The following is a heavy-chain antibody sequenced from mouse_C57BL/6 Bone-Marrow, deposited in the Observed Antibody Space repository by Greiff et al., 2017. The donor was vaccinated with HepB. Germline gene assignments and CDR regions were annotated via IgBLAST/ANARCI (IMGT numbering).Heavy chain of an antibody. Sequence: QVPLKESGPGILQSSQSLSLSCSFSGFSFSTSGMGLSWLSPPSGKGLEWLVHIYWDDDNRYNPSLKSRPTISEDTSRNQVFLKITSVDTADTATYYCADGDYNGYWGQGTTLTVSS. CDR3: ADGDYNGY. J-gene: IGHJ2*01. CDR2: IYWDDDN. CDR1: GFSFSTSGMG. V-gene: IGHV8-12*01. D-gene: IGHD2-13*01.